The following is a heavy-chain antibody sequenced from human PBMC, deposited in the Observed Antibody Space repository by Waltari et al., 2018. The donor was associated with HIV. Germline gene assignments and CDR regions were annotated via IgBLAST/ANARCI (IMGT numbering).Heavy chain of an antibody. J-gene: IGHJ3*02. V-gene: IGHV4-61*02. CDR1: GGSISSGSYY. CDR3: ARAYSSSWYLGAFDI. CDR2: IYTSGST. Sequence: QVQLQESGPGLVKPSQTLSLTCTVSGGSISSGSYYWSWIRQPAGKGLEWIGRIYTSGSTNYNPSLKSRVTISVDTFKNQFSLKLSSVTAADTAVYYCARAYSSSWYLGAFDIWGQGTMVTVSS. D-gene: IGHD6-13*01.